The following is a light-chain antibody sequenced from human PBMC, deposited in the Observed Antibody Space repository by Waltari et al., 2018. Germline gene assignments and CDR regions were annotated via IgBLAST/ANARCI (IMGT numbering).Light chain of an antibody. V-gene: IGKV3-15*01. CDR2: GAS. CDR1: QSVSNN. CDR3: QQYNNWPRT. J-gene: IGKJ1*01. Sequence: EIVMTQSPATLSVSPGERATLSCGASQSVSNNLAWYQQKPGQAPRLLIYGASTRATGIPARFSGGGAGTEFTLTISSLQSEDFALYYCQQYNNWPRTFGQGTKVEIK.